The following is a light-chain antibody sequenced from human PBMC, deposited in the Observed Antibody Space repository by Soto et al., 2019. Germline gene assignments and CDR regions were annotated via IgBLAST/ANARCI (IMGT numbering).Light chain of an antibody. Sequence: QSVLIQPPSASGSPGQSVTISCTGTSSDVGAYDYVSWYQQHPGKAPKVMIYEVSKRPSGVPDRFSGSKSGNTASLTVSGIQAEDEADYYCCSYAGSNPVVFGGGTKLTVL. V-gene: IGLV2-8*01. J-gene: IGLJ2*01. CDR2: EVS. CDR1: SSDVGAYDY. CDR3: CSYAGSNPVV.